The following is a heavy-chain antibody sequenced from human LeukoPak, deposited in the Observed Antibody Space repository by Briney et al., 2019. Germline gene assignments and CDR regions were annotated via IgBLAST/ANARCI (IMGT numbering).Heavy chain of an antibody. Sequence: GASVKVSCKASGGTFSSYAISWVRQAPGQGLEWMGGIIPIFGTASYAQKFQGRVTMTRDTSTSTVYMELSSLRSEDTAVYYCARGRYSGSYPTGIYMDVWGKGTTVTVSS. J-gene: IGHJ6*03. D-gene: IGHD1-26*01. CDR3: ARGRYSGSYPTGIYMDV. CDR2: IIPIFGTA. V-gene: IGHV1-69*05. CDR1: GGTFSSYA.